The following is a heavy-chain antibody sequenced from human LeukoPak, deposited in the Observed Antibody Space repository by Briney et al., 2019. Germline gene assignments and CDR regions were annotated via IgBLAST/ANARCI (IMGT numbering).Heavy chain of an antibody. CDR2: IYYSGTT. D-gene: IGHD3-3*01. V-gene: IGHV4-39*01. CDR1: GGSISSSSYH. CDR3: ARHFNYDFDY. J-gene: IGHJ4*02. Sequence: SETLSLTCTVSGGSISSSSYHWGWIRQPPGKGLEWIGSIYYSGTTYYDPSLKSRVAISVDTSKHHFSLKLSSVTAADTAVYYCARHFNYDFDYWGQGTLVTVSS.